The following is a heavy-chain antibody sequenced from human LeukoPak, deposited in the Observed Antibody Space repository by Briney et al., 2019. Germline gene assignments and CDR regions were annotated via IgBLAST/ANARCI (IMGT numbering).Heavy chain of an antibody. V-gene: IGHV3-21*01. CDR2: ISSSSSYI. CDR1: GITFNSYT. D-gene: IGHD1-1*01. Sequence: GGSLRLSCAASGITFNSYTMNWVRQAPGKGLEWVSSISSSSSYIYYAASVKGRFTISRDSAKNSLYLQMNRLRAEDTAVYYCARERQLERLAFGKEGSAFDYWGQGTLVTVSS. CDR3: ARERQLERLAFGKEGSAFDY. J-gene: IGHJ4*02.